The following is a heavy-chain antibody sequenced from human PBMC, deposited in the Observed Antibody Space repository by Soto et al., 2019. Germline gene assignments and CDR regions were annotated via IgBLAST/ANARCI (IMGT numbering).Heavy chain of an antibody. CDR2: IYYSGST. Sequence: QVQLQESGPGLVKPSQTLSLTCTVSGGSISSGGYYWSWIRQHPGKGLEWIGYIYYSGSTYYNPSLKSRVTVSVETCKNQFSLKLSSVTAADTVAYYCARAHPYCSGGSCYSYCYYMDVWGKGTTVTVSS. V-gene: IGHV4-31*03. D-gene: IGHD2-15*01. CDR1: GGSISSGGYY. J-gene: IGHJ6*03. CDR3: ARAHPYCSGGSCYSYCYYMDV.